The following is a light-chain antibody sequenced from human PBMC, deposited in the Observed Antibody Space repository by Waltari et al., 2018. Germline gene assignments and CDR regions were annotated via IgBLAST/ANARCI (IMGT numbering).Light chain of an antibody. J-gene: IGKJ1*01. Sequence: DSQMTQSPSSLSASVGHRLTITCRASRDISNSLAWYQQVAGKVPKLLISASSTLQSGVPSRFSGSGSGSDFTLTINNLQPEDFATYYCQNYDKVPWTFGPGTRVDVK. CDR2: ASS. CDR3: QNYDKVPWT. V-gene: IGKV1-27*01. CDR1: RDISNS.